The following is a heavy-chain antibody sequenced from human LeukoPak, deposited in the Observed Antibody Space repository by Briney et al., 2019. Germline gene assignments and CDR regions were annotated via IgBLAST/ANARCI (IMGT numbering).Heavy chain of an antibody. D-gene: IGHD6-13*01. V-gene: IGHV4-39*01. J-gene: IGHJ3*02. CDR2: IYYSGST. CDR3: ASLIAAALRGAFDI. CDR1: GGSISSSSYY. Sequence: SETLSLTCTVSGGSISSSSYYWGWIRQPPGKGLEWIGSIYYSGSTYYNPSLKSRVTISVDTSKNQFSLKLSSVTAADPAVYYCASLIAAALRGAFDIWGQGTMVTVSS.